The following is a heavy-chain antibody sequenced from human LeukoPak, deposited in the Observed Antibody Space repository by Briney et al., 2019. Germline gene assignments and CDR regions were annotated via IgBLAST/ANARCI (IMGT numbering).Heavy chain of an antibody. V-gene: IGHV4-59*08. CDR3: ASTRRAAVAGRFDS. CDR1: GASMNSNY. D-gene: IGHD6-19*01. Sequence: SETLSLTCTVSGASMNSNYWSWIRQPPGRRLEWIGYIYYSGNTNSSPSLGSRVAMSLDASKNQFSLKVNSVTAADTAIYYCASTRRAAVAGRFDSWGQGTLVTVSS. J-gene: IGHJ4*02. CDR2: IYYSGNT.